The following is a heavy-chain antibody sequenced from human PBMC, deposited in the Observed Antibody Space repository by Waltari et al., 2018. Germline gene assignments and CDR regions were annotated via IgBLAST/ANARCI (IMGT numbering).Heavy chain of an antibody. CDR2: INHSGST. J-gene: IGHJ5*02. V-gene: IGHV4-34*01. CDR3: ARGGVWLGWLGRFDP. Sequence: QVQLQQWGAGLLKPSETLSLTCAVYGGSFGGYYWSWIHQPPGKGLEWIGEINHSGSTNYNPSLKSRVTISVDTSKNQFSLKLSSVTAADTAVYYCARGGVWLGWLGRFDPWGQGTLVTVSS. D-gene: IGHD5-12*01. CDR1: GGSFGGYY.